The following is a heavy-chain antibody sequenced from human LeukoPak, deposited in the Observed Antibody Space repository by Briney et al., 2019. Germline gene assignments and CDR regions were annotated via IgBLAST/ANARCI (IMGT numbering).Heavy chain of an antibody. CDR1: GGSISSDNYY. D-gene: IGHD3-10*01. V-gene: IGHV4-39*01. Sequence: PSETLSLTCTVSGGSISSDNYYWGWIRQLPGKGLEWIGSIYYSGTTYYNPSLKSRVTISVDTSKNQFSLKLSSVTAADTALYYCAKHYMGSSYNHGLDCWGQGTLVTVSS. J-gene: IGHJ4*02. CDR2: IYYSGTT. CDR3: AKHYMGSSYNHGLDC.